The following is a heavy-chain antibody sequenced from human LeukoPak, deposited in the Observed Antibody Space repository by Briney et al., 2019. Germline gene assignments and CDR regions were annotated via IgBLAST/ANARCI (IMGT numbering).Heavy chain of an antibody. V-gene: IGHV3-21*01. CDR2: ISSSSSYI. D-gene: IGHD2-15*01. CDR1: GFTFSSYS. Sequence: GGSLRLSCAASGFTFSSYSMNWVRQAPGKGLEWVSSISSSSSYIYYADSVKGRFTISRDNAKNSLYLQMNSLRAEDTAVYYCARAHPLRVGYCSGGSCFRAFDIWGQGTMVTVSS. J-gene: IGHJ3*02. CDR3: ARAHPLRVGYCSGGSCFRAFDI.